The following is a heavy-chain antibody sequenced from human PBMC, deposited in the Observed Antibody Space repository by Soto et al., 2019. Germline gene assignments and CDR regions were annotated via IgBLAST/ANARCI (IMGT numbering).Heavy chain of an antibody. V-gene: IGHV1-69*09. J-gene: IGHJ4*02. CDR2: INPTLDST. CDR3: ATMKRATLDS. Sequence: QEQVVQSGPAMKEPGSSVKVSCRASGIMSSGYGFSWVRQAPGHGLEWVGRINPTLDSTQYAQNLQGRVSITVDKSTDTAYLEVTSLRLEDTAIYFCATMKRATLDSWGRGTVVTVSS. D-gene: IGHD6-25*01. CDR1: GIMSSGYG.